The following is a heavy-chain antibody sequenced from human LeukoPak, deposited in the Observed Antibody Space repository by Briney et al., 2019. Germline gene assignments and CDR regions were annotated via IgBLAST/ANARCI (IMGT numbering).Heavy chain of an antibody. D-gene: IGHD3-3*01. CDR1: GYTLTELS. CDR2: FDPEDGET. Sequence: GGSVKVSCKVSGYTLTELSMHWVRQAPGKELEWMGGFDPEDGETIYAQKFQGRVTMTEDTSTDTAYMELSSLRSEDTAVYYCATKAIDYDFWSGYKYYFDYWGQGTLVTVSS. V-gene: IGHV1-24*01. J-gene: IGHJ4*02. CDR3: ATKAIDYDFWSGYKYYFDY.